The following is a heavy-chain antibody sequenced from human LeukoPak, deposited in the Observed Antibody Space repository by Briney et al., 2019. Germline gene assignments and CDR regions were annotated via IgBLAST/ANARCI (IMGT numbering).Heavy chain of an antibody. CDR3: ARDTVYPYDSSGYYV. Sequence: VASVKVSCKASGGTFSSYAISWVRQAPGQGLEWMGGIIPIFGTANYAQKFQGRVPITADESTSTAYMELSSLRSEDTAVYYCARDTVYPYDSSGYYVWGQGTTVTVSS. J-gene: IGHJ6*02. CDR2: IIPIFGTA. CDR1: GGTFSSYA. V-gene: IGHV1-69*13. D-gene: IGHD3-22*01.